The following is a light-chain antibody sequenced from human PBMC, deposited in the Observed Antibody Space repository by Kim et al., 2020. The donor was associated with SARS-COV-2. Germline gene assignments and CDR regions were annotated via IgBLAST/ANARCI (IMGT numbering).Light chain of an antibody. CDR2: AAT. J-gene: IGKJ2*01. CDR1: QYISNH. Sequence: DIQMTQSPSSLPASVGDRVTXTGRASQYISNHLNWYQHKPGKAPELLIYAATSLQSGVPSRFSGGGSGTDFTLTISSLXPEXFAAYYCQQGYRTPVTXGQGTKLEI. V-gene: IGKV1-39*01. CDR3: QQGYRTPVT.